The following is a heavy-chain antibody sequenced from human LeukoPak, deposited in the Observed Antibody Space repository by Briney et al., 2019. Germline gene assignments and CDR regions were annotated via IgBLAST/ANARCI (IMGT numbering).Heavy chain of an antibody. D-gene: IGHD6-13*01. CDR2: INPNSGGT. CDR1: GYTFTGYY. Sequence: ASVKVSCKASGYTFTGYYMHWVRQAPGQGLEWMGWINPNSGGTNYAQKFQGRVTMTRDTSISTAYMELSRLRSDDTAVYYCARGELPGYSSSWYLVYWGQGTLATVSS. CDR3: ARGELPGYSSSWYLVY. V-gene: IGHV1-2*02. J-gene: IGHJ4*02.